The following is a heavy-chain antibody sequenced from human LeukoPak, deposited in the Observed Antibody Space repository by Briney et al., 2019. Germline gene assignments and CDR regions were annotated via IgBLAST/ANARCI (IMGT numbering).Heavy chain of an antibody. CDR3: ARRGRNSSGWQDYL. V-gene: IGHV4-59*01. J-gene: IGHJ4*02. Sequence: SETLSLTCTVSGGSISSYYWSWIRQPPGKGLEWIANIYHTGSTNYNPSLSGRVTISIDTAKNQFSLKLTSVTAADTAVYYCARRGRNSSGWQDYLWGQGTLVSVSS. CDR2: IYHTGST. D-gene: IGHD6-25*01. CDR1: GGSISSYY.